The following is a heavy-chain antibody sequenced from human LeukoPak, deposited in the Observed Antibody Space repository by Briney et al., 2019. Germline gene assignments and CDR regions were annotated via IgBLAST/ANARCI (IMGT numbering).Heavy chain of an antibody. CDR1: GFSFSNFA. Sequence: GGSLRLSCAASGFSFSNFAMSWVRQAPGKGLEWGSTISGSGDNTYSADSVKGRLTISRDNSKNTLSLQMNSLRAEDTAVYYCAKGLNSGFYSASDYWGQGTLVTVSS. V-gene: IGHV3-23*01. CDR2: ISGSGDNT. D-gene: IGHD3-22*01. J-gene: IGHJ4*02. CDR3: AKGLNSGFYSASDY.